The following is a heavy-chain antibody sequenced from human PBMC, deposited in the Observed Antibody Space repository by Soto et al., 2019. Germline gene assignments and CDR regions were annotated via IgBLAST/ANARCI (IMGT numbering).Heavy chain of an antibody. CDR1: GYTFTSYG. J-gene: IGHJ4*02. CDR3: ARESPPADY. Sequence: QVQLVQSGAEVKKPGASVKVSCKASGYTFTSYGISWVRQAPGQGLEWMGWISAYNGNTNHAKKLQGRVTMTTDTSTSTADMELRGLGSDDTAVYYCARESPPADYWGQGTLVTVSS. V-gene: IGHV1-18*01. CDR2: ISAYNGNT.